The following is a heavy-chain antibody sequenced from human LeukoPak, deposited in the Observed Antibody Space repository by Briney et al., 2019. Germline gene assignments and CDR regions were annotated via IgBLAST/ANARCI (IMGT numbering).Heavy chain of an antibody. V-gene: IGHV3-23*01. J-gene: IGHJ4*02. D-gene: IGHD3-10*01. CDR2: ISGRGGTT. CDR3: AKDGLLWFGESYFDY. Sequence: PGGSLRLSCAASGFTFSTYGMSWVRQAPGKGLEWVSGISGRGGTTYYADSVKGRFTISRDYSKNTLYLQMNSLRAEDTAVYYCAKDGLLWFGESYFDYWGQGTPVTVSS. CDR1: GFTFSTYG.